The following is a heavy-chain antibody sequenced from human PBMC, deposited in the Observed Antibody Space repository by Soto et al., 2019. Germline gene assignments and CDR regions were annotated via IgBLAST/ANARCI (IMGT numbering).Heavy chain of an antibody. CDR3: AKDNGIRTRCYRLSNWFDT. V-gene: IGHV3-30*18. Sequence: QVQLVESGGGVVQPGRSLRLSCAASGFTFSSYGMHWVRQAPCKGLEWVAVIAYGGSNKYYADSVKGRFTIYRDNSQNKLYLQMNILRAEDTALDYCAKDNGIRTRCYRLSNWFDTWGQGTLGTVSS. CDR1: GFTFSSYG. D-gene: IGHD2-2*01. J-gene: IGHJ5*02. CDR2: IAYGGSNK.